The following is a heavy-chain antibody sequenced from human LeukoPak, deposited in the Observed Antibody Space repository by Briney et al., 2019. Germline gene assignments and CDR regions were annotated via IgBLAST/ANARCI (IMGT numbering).Heavy chain of an antibody. Sequence: ASVKVSCKASGGTFSSYAISWVRQAPGQGLEWMGGIIPIFGTANYAQKFQGRVTITADESTSTAYMELSSLRSEDTAVYYCARVGLIAAAGNFDYWGQGTLVTVSS. CDR2: IIPIFGTA. J-gene: IGHJ4*02. CDR1: GGTFSSYA. CDR3: ARVGLIAAAGNFDY. V-gene: IGHV1-69*13. D-gene: IGHD6-13*01.